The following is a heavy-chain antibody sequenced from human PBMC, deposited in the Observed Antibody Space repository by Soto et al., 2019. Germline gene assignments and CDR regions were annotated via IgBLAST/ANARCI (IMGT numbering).Heavy chain of an antibody. J-gene: IGHJ6*02. CDR3: ARDPGDGDYEGYYYYGMDV. Sequence: QVQLQESGPGLVKPSGTLSLTCAVSGGSISSSNWWSWVRQPPGKGLEWIGEIYESGSTHYNPSLKSRVTISVDKSKNQFSLKLSSVTAADTAVYYCARDPGDGDYEGYYYYGMDVWGQGTTVTVSS. V-gene: IGHV4-4*02. CDR2: IYESGST. CDR1: GGSISSSNW. D-gene: IGHD4-17*01.